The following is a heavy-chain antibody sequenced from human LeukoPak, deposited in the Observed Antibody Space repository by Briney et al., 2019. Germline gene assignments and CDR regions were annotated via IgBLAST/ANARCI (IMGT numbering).Heavy chain of an antibody. V-gene: IGHV4-31*03. Sequence: SQTLSLTCTVSGGSISSGGYYWIWIRQHPGKGLEWIGYIYYSGSTYYNPSLKSRVTISVDTSKNQFSLKLSSVTAADTAVYYCARSLSYYGSGSYYPDWGQGTLVTVSS. CDR2: IYYSGST. J-gene: IGHJ4*02. CDR3: ARSLSYYGSGSYYPD. D-gene: IGHD3-10*01. CDR1: GGSISSGGYY.